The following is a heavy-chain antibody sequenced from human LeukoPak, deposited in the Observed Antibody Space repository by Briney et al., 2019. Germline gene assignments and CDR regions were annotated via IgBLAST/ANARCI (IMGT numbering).Heavy chain of an antibody. CDR3: ARDLGASITAAGAS. CDR1: GGTFSSYA. CDR2: IIPIFGTA. J-gene: IGHJ5*02. D-gene: IGHD6-13*01. Sequence: GASVKVSCKASGGTFSSYAISWVRQAPGQGLEWMGGIIPIFGTANYAQKFQGRVTITTDESTSTAYMELSSLRSEDTAVYYCARDLGASITAAGASWGQGTLVTVSS. V-gene: IGHV1-69*05.